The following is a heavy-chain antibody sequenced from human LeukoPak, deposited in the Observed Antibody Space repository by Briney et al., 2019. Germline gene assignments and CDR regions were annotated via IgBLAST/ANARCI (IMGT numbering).Heavy chain of an antibody. CDR2: IYSGGGT. V-gene: IGHV3-53*01. J-gene: IGHJ6*02. CDR3: AREVYYYGMDV. CDR1: GFTVSSNY. Sequence: GGSLRLSCAASGFTVSSNYMSWVRQAPGKGLEWVSVIYSGGGTYYADSVKGRFTISRDNSKNTLYLQMNSLRAKDTAVYYCAREVYYYGMDVWGQGTTATVSS.